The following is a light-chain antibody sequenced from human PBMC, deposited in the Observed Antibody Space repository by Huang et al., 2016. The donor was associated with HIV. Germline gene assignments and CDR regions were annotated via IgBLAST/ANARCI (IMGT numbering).Light chain of an antibody. V-gene: IGKV4-1*01. J-gene: IGKJ3*01. CDR3: HQYCQTPPT. Sequence: DIVMTQSPDSLAVYLGARATIKCTSSQSLLSNSNKKNYLAWYQQKPGQPPKQLIDWASIRESGVPDRFSGSGSGTDFTLTISSLQAEDVAVYYCHQYCQTPPTFGPGTKVEIK. CDR2: WAS. CDR1: QSLLSNSNKKNY.